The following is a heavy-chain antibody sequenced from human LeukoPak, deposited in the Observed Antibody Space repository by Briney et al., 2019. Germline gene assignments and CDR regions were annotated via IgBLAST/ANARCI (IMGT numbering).Heavy chain of an antibody. CDR1: GFTFSSYA. Sequence: PGGSLRLSCAASGFTFSSYAMSWVRQAPGKGLGWVSAISGSGGSTYYADSVKGRFTISRDNSKNTLYLQMNSLRAEDTAVYYCAKKSGSYYLYYYYYYMDVWGKGTTVTVSS. D-gene: IGHD1-26*01. V-gene: IGHV3-23*01. CDR3: AKKSGSYYLYYYYYYMDV. J-gene: IGHJ6*03. CDR2: ISGSGGST.